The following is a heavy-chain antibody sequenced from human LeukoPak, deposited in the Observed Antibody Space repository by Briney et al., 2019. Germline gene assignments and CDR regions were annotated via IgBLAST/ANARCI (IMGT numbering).Heavy chain of an antibody. Sequence: SETLSLTCAVYGGSFSGYYWSWIRQPPGKGLEWIGYIYYSGSTNYNPSLKSRVTISVDTSKNQFSLKLSSVTAADTAVYYCARGRRYSSGWAGGAFDIWGQGTMVTVSS. CDR2: IYYSGST. CDR3: ARGRRYSSGWAGGAFDI. D-gene: IGHD6-19*01. J-gene: IGHJ3*02. CDR1: GGSFSGYY. V-gene: IGHV4-59*01.